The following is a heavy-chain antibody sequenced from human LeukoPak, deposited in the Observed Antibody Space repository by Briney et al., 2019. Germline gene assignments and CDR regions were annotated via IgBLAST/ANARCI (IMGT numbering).Heavy chain of an antibody. CDR1: GFIFSTYS. CDR2: ISSDSNAI. Sequence: GGSLRLSCAASGFIFSTYSVNWVRQAPGKGLEWISYISSDSNAIYYADSVKGRFTISRDNARNSLYLQMNSLRAEDTAVYYCAVMLDAFDIWGQGTMVTVSS. J-gene: IGHJ3*02. V-gene: IGHV3-48*01. D-gene: IGHD1-1*01. CDR3: AVMLDAFDI.